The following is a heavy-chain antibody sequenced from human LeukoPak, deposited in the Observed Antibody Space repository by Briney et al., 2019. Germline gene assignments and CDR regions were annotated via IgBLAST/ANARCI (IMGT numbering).Heavy chain of an antibody. CDR1: GGSFSGYY. D-gene: IGHD5-24*01. J-gene: IGHJ4*02. CDR3: ARVEMATISRRRYFDY. CDR2: INRSGST. Sequence: SETLSLTCAVYGGSFSGYYWSWIRQPPGKGLEWIGEINRSGSTNYNPSLKSRVTISVDTSKNQLSLKLSPVTAADTAVYYCARVEMATISRRRYFDYWGQGTLVTVSS. V-gene: IGHV4-34*01.